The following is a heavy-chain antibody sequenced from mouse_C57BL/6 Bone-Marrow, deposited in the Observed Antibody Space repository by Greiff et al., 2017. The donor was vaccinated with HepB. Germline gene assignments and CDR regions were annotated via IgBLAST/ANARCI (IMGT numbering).Heavy chain of an antibody. V-gene: IGHV5-17*01. J-gene: IGHJ4*01. Sequence: EVKVVESGGGLVKPGGSLKLSCAASGFTFSDYGMHWVRQAPEKGLEWVAYISSGSSTIYYADTVKGRFTISRDNAKNTLFLQMTSLRSEDTAMYYCARQDYPMDYWGQGTSVTVSS. D-gene: IGHD2-4*01. CDR1: GFTFSDYG. CDR2: ISSGSSTI. CDR3: ARQDYPMDY.